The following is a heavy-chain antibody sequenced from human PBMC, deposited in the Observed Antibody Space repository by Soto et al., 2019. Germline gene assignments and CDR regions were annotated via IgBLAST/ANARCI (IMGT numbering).Heavy chain of an antibody. D-gene: IGHD3-16*01. J-gene: IGHJ6*02. Sequence: QVQLVQSGAEVKNPGASVKVSCKASGYTFTRYGIGWARQAPGQGLEWMGWINTYNGNTNYAQNVQGRVTLTTDTXXSTAYMALRRLRSNDTAIYYCAMVDVYVTPSPQDVWGQGTTVIVSS. CDR2: INTYNGNT. CDR1: GYTFTRYG. V-gene: IGHV1-18*01. CDR3: AMVDVYVTPSPQDV.